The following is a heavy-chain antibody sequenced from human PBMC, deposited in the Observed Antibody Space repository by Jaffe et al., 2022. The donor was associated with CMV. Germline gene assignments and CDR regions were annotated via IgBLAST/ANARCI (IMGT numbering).Heavy chain of an antibody. CDR3: TAGAWTGDGDYVGY. J-gene: IGHJ4*02. CDR2: IKSKTDGGTI. Sequence: EVQLVESGGGLVKPGGSLRLSCAASGFTFIDAWMIWVRQAPGKGLEWVGRIKSKTDGGTIDYAAPVKGRFTISRDDSKNTLFLQMNSLKTEDTAVYYCTAGAWTGDGDYVGYWGQGTLVTVSS. CDR1: GFTFIDAW. V-gene: IGHV3-15*01. D-gene: IGHD2-21*02.